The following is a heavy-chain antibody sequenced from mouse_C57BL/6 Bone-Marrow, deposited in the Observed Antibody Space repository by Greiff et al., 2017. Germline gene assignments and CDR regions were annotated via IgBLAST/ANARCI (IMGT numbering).Heavy chain of an antibody. J-gene: IGHJ3*01. CDR3: ARWRGVAWFAY. CDR1: GYAFSSFW. Sequence: QVQLKESGAELVKPGASVKISCKASGYAFSSFWMNWVKQRPGKGLEWIGQFYPGDGDTNYHGKFKGKAKLTVDKSSSPAYMQLSGLPSEDSAVYFCARWRGVAWFAYWGQGTLVTVSA. CDR2: FYPGDGDT. V-gene: IGHV1-80*01.